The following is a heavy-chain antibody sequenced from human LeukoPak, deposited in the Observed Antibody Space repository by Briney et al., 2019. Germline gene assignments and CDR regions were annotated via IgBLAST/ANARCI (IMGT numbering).Heavy chain of an antibody. V-gene: IGHV3-64*01. D-gene: IGHD3-3*01. Sequence: GGSLRLSCAASGFTFSSYAMHWVRQAPGKGLEYVSAISSNGGSTYYANSVKGRFTISRDNSKNTLCLQMGSLRAEDMAVYYCARSKGDFYRTNWFDPWGQGTLVTVSS. CDR2: ISSNGGST. CDR1: GFTFSSYA. CDR3: ARSKGDFYRTNWFDP. J-gene: IGHJ5*02.